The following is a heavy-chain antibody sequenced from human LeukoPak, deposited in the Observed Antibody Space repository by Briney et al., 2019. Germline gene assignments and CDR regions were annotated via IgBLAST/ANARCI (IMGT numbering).Heavy chain of an antibody. J-gene: IGHJ4*02. CDR1: GFTFSSYT. Sequence: GGYLRLSCAASGFTFSSYTMSWVRQAPGKGLEWVSAISGSGGSTYYADSVKGRFTISRDNSKNTLYLQMNSLRAEDTAVYYCAKDTYDSSGYFDYWGQGTLVTVSS. CDR2: ISGSGGST. V-gene: IGHV3-23*01. D-gene: IGHD3-22*01. CDR3: AKDTYDSSGYFDY.